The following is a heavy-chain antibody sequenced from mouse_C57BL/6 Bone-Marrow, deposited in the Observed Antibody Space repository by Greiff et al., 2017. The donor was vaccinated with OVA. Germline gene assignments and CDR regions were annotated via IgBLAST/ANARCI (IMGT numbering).Heavy chain of an antibody. V-gene: IGHV5-17*01. Sequence: EVQLQESGGGLVKPGGSLKLSCAASGFTFSDYGMHWVRQAPEKGLEWVAYISSGSSTIYYADTVKGRFTISRDNAKNTLFLQMTSLRSEDTAMYYCARPRGNYEAWFAYWGQGTLVTVSA. CDR2: ISSGSSTI. CDR3: ARPRGNYEAWFAY. J-gene: IGHJ3*01. CDR1: GFTFSDYG. D-gene: IGHD2-1*01.